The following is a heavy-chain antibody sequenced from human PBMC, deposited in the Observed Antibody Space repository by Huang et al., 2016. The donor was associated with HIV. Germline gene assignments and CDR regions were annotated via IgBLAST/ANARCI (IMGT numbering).Heavy chain of an antibody. J-gene: IGHJ5*02. Sequence: EVQLVETGGGLIQPGGSLRLSCAASGFTGSSNYMSWVRQAPGKGLELGEVIYSCGSTYYADSVRGRFTISRDNSKNTLYLQMNSLRAEDTAVYYCARGMVRGVTLNWFDPWGQGTLVTVSS. D-gene: IGHD3-10*01. CDR3: ARGMVRGVTLNWFDP. V-gene: IGHV3-53*02. CDR2: IYSCGST. CDR1: GFTGSSNY.